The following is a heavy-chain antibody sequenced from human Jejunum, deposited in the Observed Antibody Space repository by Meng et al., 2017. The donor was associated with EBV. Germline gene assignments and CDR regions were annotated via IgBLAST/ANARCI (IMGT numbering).Heavy chain of an antibody. Sequence: VQRVRSGYDVKNPWASVKVSCKASGYTFTSSGINWVRQAPGQGLEWMGWINTNTGYPTYAQDFTGRFVFSLDTSVSTAYLQITSLSTEDNAVYYCARVRPGGGWFDPWGQGTLVTVSS. CDR3: ARVRPGGGWFDP. V-gene: IGHV7-4-1*02. CDR1: GYTFTSSG. D-gene: IGHD2-8*02. CDR2: INTNTGYP. J-gene: IGHJ5*02.